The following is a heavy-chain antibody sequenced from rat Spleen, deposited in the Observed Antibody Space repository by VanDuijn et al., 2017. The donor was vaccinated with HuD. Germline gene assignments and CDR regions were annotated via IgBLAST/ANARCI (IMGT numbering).Heavy chain of an antibody. J-gene: IGHJ2*01. Sequence: QVHLKESGPGLVQPSQTLSLTCTVSGFSLSRHGVIWVRQPAGKGLEWMGMIWTGGTTDYNSLPNSRLTITRETSKSQIFLSMNSLQTEDTATYFCARADVAAISTDGIWGQGIMVTVSS. CDR2: IWTGGTT. CDR1: GFSLSRHG. D-gene: IGHD1-2*01. V-gene: IGHV2-30*01. CDR3: ARADVAAISTDGI.